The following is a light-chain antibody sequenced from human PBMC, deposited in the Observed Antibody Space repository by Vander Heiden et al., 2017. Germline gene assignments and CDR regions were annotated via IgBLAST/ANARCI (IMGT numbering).Light chain of an antibody. CDR1: NIGSKS. J-gene: IGLJ1*01. V-gene: IGLV3-21*02. Sequence: SYALTQPPSVSVAPGQTARITWGGNNIGSKSVHWYHQKQGQAPVLVVYDDRDRPSGIPERCSGSNSGNTATLTISRVEAGDEADYYCQVWDTSSDLYYVFGTGTKVTVL. CDR3: QVWDTSSDLYYV. CDR2: DDR.